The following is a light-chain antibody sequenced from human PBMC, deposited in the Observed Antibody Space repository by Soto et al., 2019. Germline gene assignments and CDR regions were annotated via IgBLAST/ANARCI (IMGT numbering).Light chain of an antibody. CDR3: QQYYSFPQT. CDR2: AAS. Sequence: DIQLTQSPPSLSATVGDRVTITCRASQTIDSYLNWFQQKPGTAPKLLIYAASKLQSGVPSRFRGSGSGTDFTLTISCLQSEDFATYYCQQYYSFPQTFGQGTKVDIK. V-gene: IGKV1-39*01. CDR1: QTIDSY. J-gene: IGKJ1*01.